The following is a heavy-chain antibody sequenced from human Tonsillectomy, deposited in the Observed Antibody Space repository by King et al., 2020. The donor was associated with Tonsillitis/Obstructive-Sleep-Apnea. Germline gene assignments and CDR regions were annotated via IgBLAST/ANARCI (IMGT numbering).Heavy chain of an antibody. CDR1: GFTFSNFA. V-gene: IGHV3-23*04. CDR3: AKDFSTLTSGRGYFDY. CDR2: ISDSCSIT. D-gene: IGHD4-17*01. J-gene: IGHJ4*02. Sequence: VQLVESGGALAQPGGSLRLSCVVSGFTFSNFAMSWVRQAPGKGLEWVSTISDSCSITYYGDSVEGRFTISRDNSQNTLYLQMNSLRAEDTAVYYCAKDFSTLTSGRGYFDYWGQGSLVTVSS.